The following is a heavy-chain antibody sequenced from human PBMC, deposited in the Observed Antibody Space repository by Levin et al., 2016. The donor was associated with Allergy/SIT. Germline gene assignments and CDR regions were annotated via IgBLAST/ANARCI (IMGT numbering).Heavy chain of an antibody. CDR1: GFTFSSYS. CDR3: AGAGDGSESMGGY. J-gene: IGHJ4*02. Sequence: GGSLRLSCAASGFTFSSYSMNWVRQAPGKGLEWLSYISSSSSTIYYADSVKGRFTISRDNANNSLYLQMNSLRVDDTAMYYCAGAGDGSESMGGYWGQGTLVTVSS. CDR2: ISSSSSTI. V-gene: IGHV3-48*01. D-gene: IGHD2-15*01.